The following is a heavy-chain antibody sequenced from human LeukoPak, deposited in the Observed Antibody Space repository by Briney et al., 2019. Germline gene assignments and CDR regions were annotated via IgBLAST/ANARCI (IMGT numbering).Heavy chain of an antibody. CDR2: IIPILGIA. V-gene: IGHV1-69*04. D-gene: IGHD2-15*01. CDR3: AREAPRQVVAAPNWFDP. Sequence: ASVKVSCKASGGTFSSYAISWVRQAPGQGLEWMGRIIPILGIANYAQKFQGRVTITADKSTSTAYMELSSLRSEDTAVYYCAREAPRQVVAAPNWFDPWGQGTLVTVSS. CDR1: GGTFSSYA. J-gene: IGHJ5*02.